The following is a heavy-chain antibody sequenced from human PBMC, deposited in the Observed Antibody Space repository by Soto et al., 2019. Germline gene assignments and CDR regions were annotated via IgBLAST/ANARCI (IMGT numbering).Heavy chain of an antibody. J-gene: IGHJ4*02. Sequence: SETLSLTCTVSGGSISSGGYCWSWIRQHPGKGLEWIGYIYNSGYTNYNPSLKSRVSISINTSKNQFSLNLSAVTAADTAVYYCARVVGYCSGGSCYPDYWGQGAPVTVSS. CDR1: GGSISSGGYC. CDR3: ARVVGYCSGGSCYPDY. V-gene: IGHV4-31*03. D-gene: IGHD2-15*01. CDR2: IYNSGYT.